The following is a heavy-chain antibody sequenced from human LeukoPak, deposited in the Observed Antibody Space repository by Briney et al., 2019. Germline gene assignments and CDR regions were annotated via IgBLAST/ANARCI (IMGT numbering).Heavy chain of an antibody. Sequence: ASVTVSFKASGHTFTVYYIHWVRQAPGQGLEWMGWISPNSGDTDYAQKFQGWVTMTRDTSITTVYMELSRLRSDDTAVYYCARESLAADFHYWGQGTLVTVPS. CDR3: ARESLAADFHY. CDR2: ISPNSGDT. D-gene: IGHD6-13*01. J-gene: IGHJ4*02. CDR1: GHTFTVYY. V-gene: IGHV1-2*04.